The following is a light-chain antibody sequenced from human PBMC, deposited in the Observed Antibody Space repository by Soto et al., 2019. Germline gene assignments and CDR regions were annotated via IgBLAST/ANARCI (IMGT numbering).Light chain of an antibody. V-gene: IGKV1-39*01. CDR1: QSISTY. CDR3: QQSFSTPRT. J-gene: IGKJ1*01. Sequence: DIQMTQSPSTPSASVGDRVTITCRASQSISTYLNWYQQKPGKAPKLLIYGASSLQSGVPSRFSGSGSGTDFTLTISSLQPEDFGTYYCQQSFSTPRTFGQGTKVDIK. CDR2: GAS.